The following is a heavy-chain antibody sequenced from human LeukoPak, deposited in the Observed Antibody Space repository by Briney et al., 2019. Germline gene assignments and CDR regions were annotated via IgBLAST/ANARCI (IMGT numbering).Heavy chain of an antibody. V-gene: IGHV4-30-2*01. D-gene: IGHD1-26*01. Sequence: PSQTLSLTCAVSGGSISSGGYSWSWIRQPPGKGLEWIGYIYHSGSTYYNPSLKSRVTISVDTSKNQFSLKLSSVTAADTAVYYCARDVSYSGSYYYYYGMDVWGQGTTVTVSS. CDR2: IYHSGST. CDR3: ARDVSYSGSYYYYYGMDV. CDR1: GGSISSGGYS. J-gene: IGHJ6*02.